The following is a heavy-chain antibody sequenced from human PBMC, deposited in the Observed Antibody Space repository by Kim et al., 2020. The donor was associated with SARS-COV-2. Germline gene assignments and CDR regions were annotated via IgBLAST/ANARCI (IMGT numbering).Heavy chain of an antibody. Sequence: PSLKSRVTISVDTSKNQFSLKLTSVTAADTAVYYCARLPDYFGSGAFDYWGQGTLVTVSS. V-gene: IGHV4-39*01. J-gene: IGHJ4*02. CDR3: ARLPDYFGSGAFDY. D-gene: IGHD3-10*01.